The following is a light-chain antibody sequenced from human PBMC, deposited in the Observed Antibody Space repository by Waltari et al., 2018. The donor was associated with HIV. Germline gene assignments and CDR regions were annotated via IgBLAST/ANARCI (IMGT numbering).Light chain of an antibody. CDR3: QQYGTSPRT. J-gene: IGKJ1*01. CDR1: QSVNSNY. Sequence: IVLTQSPGTLSLSPGERATLSCRASQSVNSNYLAWYQQKPGQAPRLLIYGASSRATGIPNRFSGSGSGTDFTLTVSRLEPEDSAVYYWQQYGTSPRTFGRGTKVEI. CDR2: GAS. V-gene: IGKV3-20*01.